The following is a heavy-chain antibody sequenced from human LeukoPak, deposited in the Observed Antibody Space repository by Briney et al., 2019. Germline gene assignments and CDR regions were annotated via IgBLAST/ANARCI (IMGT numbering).Heavy chain of an antibody. D-gene: IGHD3-22*01. CDR1: GFTFSNYG. J-gene: IGHJ4*02. Sequence: HPGGSLRLSCAASGFTFSNYGMHWVRQAPGKGLEWVAFIRYDGSDKYYADSVKGRFTISRDNSKNTLFLQMNSLRVEDAAVYYCAKDLQVTILVVLPYLDYWGQGTLVTVSS. CDR2: IRYDGSDK. V-gene: IGHV3-30*02. CDR3: AKDLQVTILVVLPYLDY.